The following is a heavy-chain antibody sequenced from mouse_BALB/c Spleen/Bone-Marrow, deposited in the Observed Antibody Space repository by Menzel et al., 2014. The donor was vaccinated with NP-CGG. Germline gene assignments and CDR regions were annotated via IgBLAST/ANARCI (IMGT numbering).Heavy chain of an antibody. CDR3: ARGGNFDY. CDR1: GSTFTDYN. Sequence: LMESGASLKIPCKASGSTFTDYNMDWVRQSHGKSLEWIGNINPNNGGTIYNQKFKGKATLTVDKSSSTAYMELRSLTSEDTAVYYCARGGNFDYWGQGTTLTVSS. D-gene: IGHD1-1*02. CDR2: INPNNGGT. V-gene: IGHV1-18*01. J-gene: IGHJ2*01.